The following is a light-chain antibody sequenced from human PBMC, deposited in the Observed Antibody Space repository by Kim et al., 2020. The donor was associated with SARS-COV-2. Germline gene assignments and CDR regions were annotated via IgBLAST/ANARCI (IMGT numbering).Light chain of an antibody. CDR3: QAWDSSYVV. CDR2: QDS. CDR1: KLGDKY. Sequence: SYELTQPPSVSVSPGQTASITCSGYKLGDKYACWYQQKPGQSPVLVIYQDSKRPSGIPERFSGSNSGNTATLTISGTQAMDEADYYCQAWDSSYVV. V-gene: IGLV3-1*01. J-gene: IGLJ2*01.